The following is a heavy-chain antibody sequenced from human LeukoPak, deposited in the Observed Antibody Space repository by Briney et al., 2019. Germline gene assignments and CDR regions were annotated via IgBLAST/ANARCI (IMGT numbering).Heavy chain of an antibody. J-gene: IGHJ4*02. D-gene: IGHD3-9*01. CDR1: GFTFSSYE. Sequence: PGGSLRLSCAASGFTFSSYEMNWVRQAPGKGLEWVSYISSSGSTIYYADSVKGRFTISRDNAKNSLYLQMNSLRAEDTAVYYCASWGSSYYGILTGYYFWDYWGQGTLVTVSS. CDR2: ISSSGSTI. V-gene: IGHV3-48*03. CDR3: ASWGSSYYGILTGYYFWDY.